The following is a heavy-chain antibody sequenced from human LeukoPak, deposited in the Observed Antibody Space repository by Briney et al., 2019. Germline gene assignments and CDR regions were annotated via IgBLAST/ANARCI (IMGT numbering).Heavy chain of an antibody. V-gene: IGHV3-7*01. J-gene: IGHJ6*03. CDR2: IKQDGSEK. Sequence: PGGSLRLSCAASGFTFSSYWMSWVRQAPGKGLEGVANIKQDGSEKYYVDSVKGRFTISRDNAKNSLYLQMNSLRAEDTAVYYCARDSLGYCSSTSCYLRLYYYYYMDVWGKGTTVTVSS. CDR1: GFTFSSYW. D-gene: IGHD2-2*01. CDR3: ARDSLGYCSSTSCYLRLYYYYYMDV.